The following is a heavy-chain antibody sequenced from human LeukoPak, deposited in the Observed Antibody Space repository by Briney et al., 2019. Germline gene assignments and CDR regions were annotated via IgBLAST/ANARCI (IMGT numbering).Heavy chain of an antibody. Sequence: PSETLSLTCTVSGGSISSYYWSWIRQPPGKGLEWIGYIYYSGSTNYNPSLKSRVTISVDTSKNQFSLKLSSVTAVDTAVYYCARSLAYCGGDCPYYFDYWGQGTLVTVSS. CDR1: GGSISSYY. J-gene: IGHJ4*02. D-gene: IGHD2-21*02. CDR3: ARSLAYCGGDCPYYFDY. CDR2: IYYSGST. V-gene: IGHV4-59*01.